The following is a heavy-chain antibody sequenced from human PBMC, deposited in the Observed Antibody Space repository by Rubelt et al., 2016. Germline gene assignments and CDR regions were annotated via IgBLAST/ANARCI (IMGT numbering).Heavy chain of an antibody. Sequence: QVQLVQSGAEVKRPGASVKVSCKASGGTFSSYAISWVRQAPGQGLEWMGRINPNSGGTNYAQKFQGRVTMTRDTSISTAYMELSRLRSDDTAVYYCAREGPWIRGFDIWGQGTMVTVSS. J-gene: IGHJ3*02. D-gene: IGHD5-18*01. CDR2: INPNSGGT. CDR3: AREGPWIRGFDI. V-gene: IGHV1-2*06. CDR1: GGTFSSYA.